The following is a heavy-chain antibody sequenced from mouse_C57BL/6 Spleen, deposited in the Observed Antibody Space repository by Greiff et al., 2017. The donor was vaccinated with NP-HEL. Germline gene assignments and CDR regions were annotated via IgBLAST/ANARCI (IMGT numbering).Heavy chain of an antibody. J-gene: IGHJ2*01. CDR2: ISSGGSYT. D-gene: IGHD1-1*02. V-gene: IGHV5-6*01. Sequence: EVQGVESGGDLVKPGGSLKLSCAASGFTFSSYGMSWVRQTPDKRLEWVATISSGGSYTYYPDSEKWRFTITSNNAKNLLYLKMSRLKSEGTAMYYCARLPYGPFDYWGQGTTLTVSS. CDR1: GFTFSSYG. CDR3: ARLPYGPFDY.